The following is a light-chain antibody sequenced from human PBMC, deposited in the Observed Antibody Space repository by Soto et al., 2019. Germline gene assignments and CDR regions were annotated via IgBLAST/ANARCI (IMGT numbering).Light chain of an antibody. J-gene: IGKJ3*01. CDR3: QQYGSAPPT. Sequence: EIVLTQSPGTLSLSPGERATLSCRASESIDNNFLAWYQQKPGQAPRFLIYHASSRATGIPNRFSGSGSGTDFTLTISRLEPEDFAVYYSQQYGSAPPTFGPGTKVDVK. CDR1: ESIDNNF. V-gene: IGKV3-20*01. CDR2: HAS.